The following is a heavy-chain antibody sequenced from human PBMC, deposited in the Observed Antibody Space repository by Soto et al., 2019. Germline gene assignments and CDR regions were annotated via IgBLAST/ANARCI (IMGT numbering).Heavy chain of an antibody. Sequence: GGSLRLSCAASGFTFSSYAMSWVRQAPGKGLEWVSAISGSGGSTYYADSVKGRFTISRDNSKNTLYLQMNSLRAEDTAVYYCAKAYSPYCSSTSCYYFDYWGQGTLVNSPQ. CDR3: AKAYSPYCSSTSCYYFDY. J-gene: IGHJ4*02. CDR1: GFTFSSYA. CDR2: ISGSGGST. V-gene: IGHV3-23*01. D-gene: IGHD2-2*01.